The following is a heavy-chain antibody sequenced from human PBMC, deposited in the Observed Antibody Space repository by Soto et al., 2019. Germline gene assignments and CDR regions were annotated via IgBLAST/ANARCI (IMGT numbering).Heavy chain of an antibody. CDR2: IYYSGST. CDR3: ARRGGAVAGNYYYDGMDV. J-gene: IGHJ6*02. CDR1: GGSISSSSYY. D-gene: IGHD6-19*01. Sequence: QLQLQESGPGLVKPSETLSLTCTVSGGSISSSSYYWGWIRQPPGKGLEWIGSIYYSGSTYYNPSLKSRVTIPVDTSKNQFSLKLSSVTAADTAVYYCARRGGAVAGNYYYDGMDVWGQGTTVTVSS. V-gene: IGHV4-39*01.